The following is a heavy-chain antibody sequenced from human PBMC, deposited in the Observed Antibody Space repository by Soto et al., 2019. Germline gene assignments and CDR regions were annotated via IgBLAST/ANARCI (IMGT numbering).Heavy chain of an antibody. Sequence: QVQLVQSGDEVKKPGASVKVSCKASGYIFVNYGISWVIQAPGQGLEWMGWISPYTGNTHSATKVQGRLTMTTDTSTSTAYMDLGSLTSDDTAVYYCVMVDNYVTPTPQDVWGQGTTVTVSS. CDR3: VMVDNYVTPTPQDV. J-gene: IGHJ6*02. V-gene: IGHV1-18*01. CDR2: ISPYTGNT. CDR1: GYIFVNYG. D-gene: IGHD3-16*01.